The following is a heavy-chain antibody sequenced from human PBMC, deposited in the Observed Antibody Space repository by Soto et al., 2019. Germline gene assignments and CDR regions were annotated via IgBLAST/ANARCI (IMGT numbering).Heavy chain of an antibody. CDR2: IKSNSDGGTT. V-gene: IGHV3-15*01. CDR3: ARAAAGFDY. D-gene: IGHD6-13*01. CDR1: GFTFGDAW. J-gene: IGHJ4*02. Sequence: PGGSLRLSCAASGFTFGDAWMSWVRQAPGKGLEWVGRIKSNSDGGTTDYAAPVKGRFTISRDDSKNTMYLQMNSLKTEDTAVYYCARAAAGFDYWGQGTLVTVS.